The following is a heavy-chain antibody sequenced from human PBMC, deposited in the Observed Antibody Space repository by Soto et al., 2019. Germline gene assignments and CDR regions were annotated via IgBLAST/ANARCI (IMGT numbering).Heavy chain of an antibody. CDR3: ARVRDWFDP. J-gene: IGHJ5*02. CDR2: IDHSGYT. CDR1: GGSVSSASYY. D-gene: IGHD3-3*01. V-gene: IGHV4-39*07. Sequence: SETLSLTCTVSGGSVSSASYYWNWIRQPAGKGLEWIGEIDHSGYTNYNPSLKSRVTISVDTSKNQFSLRLTSVTAADTAVYYCARVRDWFDPRGQGTLVTVSS.